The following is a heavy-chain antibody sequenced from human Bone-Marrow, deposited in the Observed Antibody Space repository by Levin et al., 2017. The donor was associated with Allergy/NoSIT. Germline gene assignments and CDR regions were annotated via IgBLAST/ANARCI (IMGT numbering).Heavy chain of an antibody. V-gene: IGHV3-30*18. CDR2: ISYDGSNK. CDR3: AKDRDSSGYDYFDY. D-gene: IGHD3-22*01. Sequence: GGSLRLSCAASGFTFSSYGMHWVRQAPGKGLEWVAVISYDGSNKYYADSVKGRFTISRDNSKNTLYLQMNSLRAEDTAVYYCAKDRDSSGYDYFDYWGQGTLVTVSS. CDR1: GFTFSSYG. J-gene: IGHJ4*02.